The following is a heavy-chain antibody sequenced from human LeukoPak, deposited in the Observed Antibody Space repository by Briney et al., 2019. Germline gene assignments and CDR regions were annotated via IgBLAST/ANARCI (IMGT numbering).Heavy chain of an antibody. V-gene: IGHV4-34*01. J-gene: IGHJ5*02. CDR1: GGSFSGYS. CDR3: ARGRLLMWFDP. Sequence: SETLSLTCAVYGGSFSGYSWSWIRQPPGKGLEWIGEINHSGSTNYNPSLKSRVTISVDTSKKQFSLKLSSVTAADTAVYYCARGRLLMWFDPWGQGTLVTVSS. CDR2: INHSGST. D-gene: IGHD3-16*01.